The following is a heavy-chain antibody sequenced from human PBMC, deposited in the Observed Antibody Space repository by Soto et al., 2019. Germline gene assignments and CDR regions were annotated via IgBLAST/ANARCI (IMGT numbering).Heavy chain of an antibody. CDR1: GFTFSNFG. Sequence: GGSLRLSCVASGFTFSNFGMHWVRRAPGKGLEWVAGISYDGRSESYVDSVRGRFTLSRDNSKNTLSLQMISLRPEDTGVYYCAKDLDVVMVLSATRGLDVWGQGTTVTVSS. CDR3: AKDLDVVMVLSATRGLDV. J-gene: IGHJ6*02. V-gene: IGHV3-30*18. CDR2: ISYDGRSE. D-gene: IGHD2-15*01.